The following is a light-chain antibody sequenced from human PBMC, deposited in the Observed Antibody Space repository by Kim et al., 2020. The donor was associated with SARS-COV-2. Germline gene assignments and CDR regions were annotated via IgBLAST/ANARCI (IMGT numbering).Light chain of an antibody. Sequence: VLTQSPGTLSLSPGERATLSCRASQSVSSYLAWYQQKPGQAPRLLISGASKRATGIPDRFSGSGSGTDFALTISRLEPEDFAVYYCQQYESSPSTFGRRTKVDIK. V-gene: IGKV3-20*01. CDR3: QQYESSPST. J-gene: IGKJ1*01. CDR2: GAS. CDR1: QSVSSY.